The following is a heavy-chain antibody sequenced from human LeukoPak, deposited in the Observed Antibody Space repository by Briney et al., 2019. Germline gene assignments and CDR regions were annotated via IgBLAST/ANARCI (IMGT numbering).Heavy chain of an antibody. CDR1: GGSFSGYY. CDR2: INHSGST. Sequence: SETLSLTCAVYGGSFSGYYWSWTRQPPGKGLEWIGEINHSGSTNYNPSLKSRVTISVDTSKNQFSLKLSSVTAADTAVYYCARTGVVISSFDYWGQGTLVTVSS. CDR3: ARTGVVISSFDY. V-gene: IGHV4-34*01. D-gene: IGHD3-3*01. J-gene: IGHJ4*02.